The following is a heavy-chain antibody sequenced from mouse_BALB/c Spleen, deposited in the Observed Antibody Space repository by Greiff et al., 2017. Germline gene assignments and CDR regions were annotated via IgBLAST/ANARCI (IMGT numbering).Heavy chain of an antibody. CDR1: GFSLTSYG. V-gene: IGHV2-9*02. CDR3: ARYDYDRGYAMDY. J-gene: IGHJ4*01. D-gene: IGHD2-4*01. Sequence: VKLQESGPGLVAPSQSLSITCTVSGFSLTSYGVHWVRQPPGKGLEWLGVIWAGGSTNYNSALMSRLSISKDNSKSQVFLKMNSLQTDDTAMYYCARYDYDRGYAMDYWGQGTSVTVSS. CDR2: IWAGGST.